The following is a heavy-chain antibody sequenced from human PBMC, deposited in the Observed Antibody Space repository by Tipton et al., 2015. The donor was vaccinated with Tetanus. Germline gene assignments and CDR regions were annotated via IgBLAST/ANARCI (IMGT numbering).Heavy chain of an antibody. CDR3: ARDRSSGYYNGHYFDY. Sequence: TLSLTCTVSGGSISSGGYYWSWIRQHPGKGLEWIGYIYYSGSTYYNPSLKSRVTISVDTSKNQLSLKLSSVTAADTAVYYCARDRSSGYYNGHYFDYWGQGTLVTVSS. D-gene: IGHD3-22*01. V-gene: IGHV4-31*03. J-gene: IGHJ4*02. CDR2: IYYSGST. CDR1: GGSISSGGYY.